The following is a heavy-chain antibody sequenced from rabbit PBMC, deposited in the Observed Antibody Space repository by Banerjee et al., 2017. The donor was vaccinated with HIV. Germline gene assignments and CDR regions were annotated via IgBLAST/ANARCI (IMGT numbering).Heavy chain of an antibody. CDR3: ARDLAGVIGWNFNL. V-gene: IGHV1S40*01. CDR2: IYAGSSGST. CDR1: GFSFSSSYY. Sequence: QSLEESGGDLVKPGASLTLTCTASGFSFSSSYYMCWVRQAPGKGLEWIACIYAGSSGSTYYASWAKGRFTISKASWTTVTLQMTSLTAADTATYLCARDLAGVIGWNFNLWGPGTLVTVS. D-gene: IGHD4-1*01. J-gene: IGHJ4*01.